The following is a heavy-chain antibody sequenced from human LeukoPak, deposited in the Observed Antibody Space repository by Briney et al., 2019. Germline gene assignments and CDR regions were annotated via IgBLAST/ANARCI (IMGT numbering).Heavy chain of an antibody. CDR3: ASEGDYIPFGY. Sequence: GGSLRLSCAASGFTFSSYGMHWVRQAPGKGLEWVAVIWYDGSNKYYADSVKGRFTISGDNSKNTLYLQMNSLRAEDTAVYYCASEGDYIPFGYWGQGTLVTVSS. CDR1: GFTFSSYG. D-gene: IGHD4-17*01. CDR2: IWYDGSNK. V-gene: IGHV3-33*01. J-gene: IGHJ4*02.